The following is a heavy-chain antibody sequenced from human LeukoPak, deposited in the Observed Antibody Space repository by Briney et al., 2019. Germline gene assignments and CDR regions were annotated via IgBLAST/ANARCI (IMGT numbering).Heavy chain of an antibody. CDR2: MYTSGST. D-gene: IGHD3-16*01. Sequence: SETLSLTCTVSGGSIGSYYWSWIRQPAGKGLEWIGRMYTSGSTNYNPSLKSRVTISVDKSKNQFSLKLSSVTAADTAVYYCARSGGGSPLDFDYWGQGTLVTVSS. V-gene: IGHV4-4*07. J-gene: IGHJ4*02. CDR1: GGSIGSYY. CDR3: ARSGGGSPLDFDY.